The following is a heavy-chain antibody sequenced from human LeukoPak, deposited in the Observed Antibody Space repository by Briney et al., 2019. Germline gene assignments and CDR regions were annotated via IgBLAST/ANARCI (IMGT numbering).Heavy chain of an antibody. V-gene: IGHV1-2*02. D-gene: IGHD3-16*01. J-gene: IGHJ4*02. Sequence: GASVKVSCKASGYTFTGYYMHWVRQAPGQGLEWMGWINPNSGGTNYAQKFQGRVTMTRDTSISTAYMELSRLRSDDTAVYYCARIQTHHHDMITFGGVKAGIFDYWGQGTLVTVSS. CDR1: GYTFTGYY. CDR3: ARIQTHHHDMITFGGVKAGIFDY. CDR2: INPNSGGT.